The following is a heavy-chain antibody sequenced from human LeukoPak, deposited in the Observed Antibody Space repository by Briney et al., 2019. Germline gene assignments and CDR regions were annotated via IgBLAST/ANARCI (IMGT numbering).Heavy chain of an antibody. J-gene: IGHJ3*02. D-gene: IGHD2-8*01. V-gene: IGHV1-69*15. CDR3: ARVPHVLTQDVFDI. CDR1: GGTFSSFP. CDR2: IIPIFGTT. Sequence: GSSVTVSCKASGGTFSSFPISWVRQAPGQGLEWMGRIIPIFGTTNYAQKFQGRLTITADESTSTAYMELSSLRSDDTAVYFCARVPHVLTQDVFDIWGQGTMVIVSS.